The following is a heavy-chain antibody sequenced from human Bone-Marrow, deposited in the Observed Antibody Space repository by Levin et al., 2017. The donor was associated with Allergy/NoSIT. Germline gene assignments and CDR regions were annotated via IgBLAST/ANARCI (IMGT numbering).Heavy chain of an antibody. CDR2: IGGSGDVT. CDR3: AKGAWQQPYDWFDR. J-gene: IGHJ5*02. Sequence: GGSLRLSCAASGGTSVGYAMSWFRQTPGKGLEWVSTIGGSGDVTYYADSVKGRFIISRDNSDNTLFLQMNSLRDEDTARYHCAKGAWQQPYDWFDRWGQGTLVTVS. V-gene: IGHV3-23*01. CDR1: GGTSVGYA. D-gene: IGHD6-13*01.